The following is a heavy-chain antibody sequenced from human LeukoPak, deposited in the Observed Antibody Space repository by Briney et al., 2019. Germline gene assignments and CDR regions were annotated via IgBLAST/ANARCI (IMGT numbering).Heavy chain of an antibody. D-gene: IGHD3-3*01. Sequence: SETLSLACTVSGGSISSSSYYWGWIRQPPGKGLEWIGSIYYSGSTYYNPSLKSRVTISVDTSKNQFSLKPRSVTAADTAVYYCATTLGSIFGGLGGYYYGMDVWGQGTTVTVSS. CDR3: ATTLGSIFGGLGGYYYGMDV. V-gene: IGHV4-39*01. CDR2: IYYSGST. CDR1: GGSISSSSYY. J-gene: IGHJ6*02.